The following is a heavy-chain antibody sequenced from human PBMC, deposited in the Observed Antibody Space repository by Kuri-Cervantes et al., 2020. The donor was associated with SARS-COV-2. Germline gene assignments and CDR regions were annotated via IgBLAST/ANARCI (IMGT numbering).Heavy chain of an antibody. Sequence: GESLKISCAASGFTFSSYSINWVRQAPGKGLEWVSSISSSTSYIYYEDSVKGRFTISRDNAKNSLYLQMNSLRAEDTAIYYCAKTSGYNYYFAYWGQGSLVTVSS. CDR1: GFTFSSYS. D-gene: IGHD5-24*01. J-gene: IGHJ4*02. CDR2: ISSSTSYI. CDR3: AKTSGYNYYFAY. V-gene: IGHV3-21*01.